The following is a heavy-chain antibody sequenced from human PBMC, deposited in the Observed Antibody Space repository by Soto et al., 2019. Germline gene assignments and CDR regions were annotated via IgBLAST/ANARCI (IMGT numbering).Heavy chain of an antibody. CDR2: ISYDGSNK. CDR3: AKDMRYDFCSGVGGWFDP. Sequence: QVQLVESGGGVVQPGRSLRLSCAASGFTFSSYGMHWVRQAPGKGLEWVAVISYDGSNKYYADSVKGRFTISRDNSKNTLYLQMNSLRAEDTAVYYGAKDMRYDFCSGVGGWFDPCGQGTLVTVSS. V-gene: IGHV3-30*18. J-gene: IGHJ5*02. D-gene: IGHD3-3*01. CDR1: GFTFSSYG.